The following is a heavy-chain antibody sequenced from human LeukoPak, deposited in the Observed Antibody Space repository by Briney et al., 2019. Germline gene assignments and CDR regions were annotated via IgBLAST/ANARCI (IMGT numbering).Heavy chain of an antibody. CDR2: INPNSGGT. V-gene: IGHV1-2*06. D-gene: IGHD5-18*01. Sequence: ASVKVSCKASGGTFSSYAISWVRQAPGQGLEWMGRINPNSGGTNYAQKFQGRVTMTRDTSISTAYMELSRLRSDDTAVYYCARGHDVNTAMVNFDYWGQGTLVTVSS. CDR1: GGTFSSYA. CDR3: ARGHDVNTAMVNFDY. J-gene: IGHJ4*02.